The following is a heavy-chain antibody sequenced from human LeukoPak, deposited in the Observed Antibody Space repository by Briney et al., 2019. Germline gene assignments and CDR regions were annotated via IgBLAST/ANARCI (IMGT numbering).Heavy chain of an antibody. V-gene: IGHV3-11*01. CDR3: ATDGAGFDT. CDR2: INIGGTNT. CDR1: GFTFNDYY. Sequence: GGSLRLSCAASGFTFNDYYMSWIRQAPGKWLEWLSYINIGGTNTPYADSVKGRFTISRDNAKKSLYLEMNNLRAEDTAVYYCATDGAGFDTWGQGVLVTVSS. J-gene: IGHJ5*02.